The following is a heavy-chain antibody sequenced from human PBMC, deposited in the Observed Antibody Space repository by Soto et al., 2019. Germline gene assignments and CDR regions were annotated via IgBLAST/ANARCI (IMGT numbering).Heavy chain of an antibody. CDR3: ARANDFNAFDI. J-gene: IGHJ3*02. Sequence: EVQLVESGGDLVQPGGSLRLSCVASGFSVNSGYMNWVRQAPGKGPQWVSVIYRGGTTYQPDSVKGRFTISRDDSKNALYLQMNSLRTEETAVYYCARANDFNAFDIWGPGTMVTVSS. CDR2: IYRGGTT. V-gene: IGHV3-53*04. CDR1: GFSVNSGY. D-gene: IGHD2-21*02.